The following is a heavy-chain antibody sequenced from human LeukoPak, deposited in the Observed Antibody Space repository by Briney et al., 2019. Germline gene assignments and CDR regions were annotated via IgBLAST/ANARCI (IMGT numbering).Heavy chain of an antibody. CDR2: ISAYNGNT. V-gene: IGHV1-18*01. D-gene: IGHD6-13*01. Sequence: ASVKVSCKASGYTFTSFGISWVRQAPGQGLEWMGWISAYNGNTNYAQKLQGRVTMTRNTSISTAYMELSSLRSEDTAVYYCARGPYSSSWYEYWGQGTLVTVSS. CDR3: ARGPYSSSWYEY. CDR1: GYTFTSFG. J-gene: IGHJ4*02.